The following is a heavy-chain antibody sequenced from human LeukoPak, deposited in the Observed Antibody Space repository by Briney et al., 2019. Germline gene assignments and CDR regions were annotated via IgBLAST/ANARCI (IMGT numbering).Heavy chain of an antibody. Sequence: GGSLRLSCAASGFTFSSYGMHWVRQAPGKGLEWVAVISYDGSNKYYADSVKGRFTISRDNSKNTLYLQMNSLRAEDTAVYYCARDLRWLQLLDYWGQGTLVTVSS. CDR3: ARDLRWLQLLDY. V-gene: IGHV3-30*03. CDR1: GFTFSSYG. D-gene: IGHD5-24*01. CDR2: ISYDGSNK. J-gene: IGHJ4*02.